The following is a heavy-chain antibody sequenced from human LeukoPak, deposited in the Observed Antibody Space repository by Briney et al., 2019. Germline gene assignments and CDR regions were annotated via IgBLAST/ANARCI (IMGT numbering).Heavy chain of an antibody. CDR3: GRGITAADY. V-gene: IGHV3-23*01. D-gene: IGHD6-13*01. CDR2: ISGSGAST. J-gene: IGHJ4*02. Sequence: GGSLRLSCAASGFTFSSYGMCWVRQAPGKGLEWVSGISGSGASTYYADSVKGRFTISRDNSKNTLYQQMSSLRAEDTAVFYCGRGITAADYWGQGTLVTVSS. CDR1: GFTFSSYG.